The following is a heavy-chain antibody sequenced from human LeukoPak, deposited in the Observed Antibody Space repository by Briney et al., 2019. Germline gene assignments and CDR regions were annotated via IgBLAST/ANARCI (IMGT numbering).Heavy chain of an antibody. D-gene: IGHD3-10*01. CDR2: IIPIFGTA. CDR1: GGTFSSYA. Sequence: EASVKVSCKASGGTFSSYAISWVRQAPGQGLEWMGGIIPIFGTANYAQKFQGRVTITTDESTSTAYMELSSLRSEDTAVYYCARGDYYGSGSNFRYWGQGTLVTVSS. CDR3: ARGDYYGSGSNFRY. V-gene: IGHV1-69*05. J-gene: IGHJ4*02.